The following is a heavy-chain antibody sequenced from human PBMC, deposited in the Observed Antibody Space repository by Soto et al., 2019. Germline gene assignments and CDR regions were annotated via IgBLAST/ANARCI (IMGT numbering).Heavy chain of an antibody. V-gene: IGHV3-20*04. D-gene: IGHD3-22*01. Sequence: PGGSLRLSCAVSGFTFGDFAMSWVRQAPGKGLEWVSGINWNGISTSYRDSVKGRFIISRDDAQNSPYLQMNSLRAEDTALYYCARDGFQYDDGGYYEFDYWGQGTMVTVSS. J-gene: IGHJ4*02. CDR1: GFTFGDFA. CDR2: INWNGIST. CDR3: ARDGFQYDDGGYYEFDY.